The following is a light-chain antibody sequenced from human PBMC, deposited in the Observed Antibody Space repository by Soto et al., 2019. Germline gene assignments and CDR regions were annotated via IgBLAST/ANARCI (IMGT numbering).Light chain of an antibody. J-gene: IGKJ1*01. CDR3: QQYCSAPQWT. CDR2: GAS. V-gene: IGKV3-20*01. Sequence: EIVLTQSPGTLSLSPGERATLSCRASQSVSSSYLAWYQQKPGQAPRLLIYGASSRATGIPDRFSGSGSGTDFTLTISRLEPEDFAVYYCQQYCSAPQWTCGQGTKVEIK. CDR1: QSVSSSY.